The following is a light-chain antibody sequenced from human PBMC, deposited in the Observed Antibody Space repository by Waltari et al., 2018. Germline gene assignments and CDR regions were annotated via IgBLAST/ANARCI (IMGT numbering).Light chain of an antibody. CDR2: EVR. Sequence: QSALTQPASVSGSPGQSIPISCTGTSSDVRAYDYFSWYQQKPGKAPQLIIYEVRDRPPGVPNRFSGSKSGYTAFLTISGLQAEDEADYYCTSYTTSRTWVFGGGTKLTVL. CDR3: TSYTTSRTWV. CDR1: SSDVRAYDY. J-gene: IGLJ3*02. V-gene: IGLV2-14*01.